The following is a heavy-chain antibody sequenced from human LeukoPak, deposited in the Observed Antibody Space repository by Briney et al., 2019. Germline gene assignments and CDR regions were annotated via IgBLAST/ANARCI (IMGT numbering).Heavy chain of an antibody. Sequence: PGGSLRLSCAASGFTFSSYAMHWVCQAPGKGLEWVAVISYDGSNKYYADSVKGRFTISRDNSKNTLYLQMNSLRAEDTAVYYCAKAVDTAMVTDWGQGTLVTVSS. CDR3: AKAVDTAMVTD. V-gene: IGHV3-30*04. J-gene: IGHJ4*02. CDR2: ISYDGSNK. D-gene: IGHD5-18*01. CDR1: GFTFSSYA.